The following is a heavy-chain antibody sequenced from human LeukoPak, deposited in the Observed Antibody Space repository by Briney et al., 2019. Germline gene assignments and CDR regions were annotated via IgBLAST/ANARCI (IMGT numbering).Heavy chain of an antibody. Sequence: SETLSLTYTVSGGSVSSGSYYWSWIRQPPGTGLEWIGYIYYSGSTNYNPSLKSRVTISVDTSKNQFSLKLSSVTAADTAVYYCARDIYGGFDYWGQGTLVTVSS. CDR1: GGSVSSGSYY. D-gene: IGHD4-23*01. CDR3: ARDIYGGFDY. CDR2: IYYSGST. V-gene: IGHV4-61*01. J-gene: IGHJ4*02.